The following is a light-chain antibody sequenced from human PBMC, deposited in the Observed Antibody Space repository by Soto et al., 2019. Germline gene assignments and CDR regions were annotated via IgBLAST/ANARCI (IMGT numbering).Light chain of an antibody. Sequence: DIQMTQSPSTLSASVGDRVTITCRASQSISSWLAWYQQKPGKAPKLLIYKASSLKSGVPSRFSGSGSGTEFTLTISSLKPDDFATYYCQQYNSHFGGGTKVEIK. V-gene: IGKV1-5*03. CDR1: QSISSW. CDR3: QQYNSH. CDR2: KAS. J-gene: IGKJ4*01.